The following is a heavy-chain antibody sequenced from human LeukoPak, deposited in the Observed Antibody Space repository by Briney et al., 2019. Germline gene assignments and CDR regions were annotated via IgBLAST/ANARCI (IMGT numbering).Heavy chain of an antibody. Sequence: GGSLRLSCAASGFTVGSNYMSWVRQAPGKGLEWVSVIYSGGSTYYADSVKGRFTISRDNSKNTLYLQMNSLRAEDTAVYYCARDSGSWYATGWFDPWGQGTLVTVSS. CDR2: IYSGGST. J-gene: IGHJ5*02. CDR1: GFTVGSNY. D-gene: IGHD6-13*01. CDR3: ARDSGSWYATGWFDP. V-gene: IGHV3-66*01.